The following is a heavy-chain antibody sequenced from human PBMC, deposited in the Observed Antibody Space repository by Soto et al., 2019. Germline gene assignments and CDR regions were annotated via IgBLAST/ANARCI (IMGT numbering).Heavy chain of an antibody. CDR3: ARGGYSYGSFYFDY. D-gene: IGHD5-12*01. V-gene: IGHV5-51*01. J-gene: IGHJ4*02. Sequence: GESLKISCEASGYSFSNYWIGWVRQMPGRGLEWMGLFYPGDSDTRYSPSFEGQATISADRSITTAYLQWTSLRASDSAMYYCARGGYSYGSFYFDYWGRGTLVTVSS. CDR2: FYPGDSDT. CDR1: GYSFSNYW.